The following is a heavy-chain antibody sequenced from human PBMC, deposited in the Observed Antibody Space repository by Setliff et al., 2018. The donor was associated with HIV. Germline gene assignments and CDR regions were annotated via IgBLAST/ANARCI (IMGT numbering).Heavy chain of an antibody. CDR3: ARAGVVEGYYYYYYMDV. CDR1: GFTVDDYG. J-gene: IGHJ6*03. D-gene: IGHD2-15*01. V-gene: IGHV3-23*01. Sequence: GGSLRLSCTASGFTVDDYGMAWVRQAPGKGLEWVSAISGSGGSTYYADSVKGRFTISRDNSKNTLYLQMNSLRAEDTAVYYCARAGVVEGYYYYYYMDVWGKGTTVTVSS. CDR2: ISGSGGST.